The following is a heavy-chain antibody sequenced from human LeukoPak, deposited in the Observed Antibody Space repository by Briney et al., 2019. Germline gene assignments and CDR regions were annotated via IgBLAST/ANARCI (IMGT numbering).Heavy chain of an antibody. CDR2: IYHSGST. V-gene: IGHV4-38-2*01. J-gene: IGHJ4*02. Sequence: SETLSLTCAVSGYSISSGYYWGWIRQPPGKGLEWIGSIYHSGSTYYNPSLKSRVTISVDTSKNQFSLKLSSVTAADTAVYYCARHVQYYYDSSGYPSIRFDYWGQGTLVTVSS. CDR3: ARHVQYYYDSSGYPSIRFDY. D-gene: IGHD3-22*01. CDR1: GYSISSGYY.